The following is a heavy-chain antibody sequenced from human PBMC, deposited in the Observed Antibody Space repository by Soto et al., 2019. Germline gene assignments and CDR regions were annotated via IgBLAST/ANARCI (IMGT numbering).Heavy chain of an antibody. CDR2: IYWDDDK. CDR1: GFSLSTSGVG. J-gene: IGHJ4*02. V-gene: IGHV2-5*02. CDR3: AHLRDTAMGDVSYFDY. Sequence: SGPTLVKPTQTLTLTCTFSGFSLSTSGVGVGWIRQPPGKALEWLALIYWDDDKRYSPSLKSRLTITKDTSKNQVVLTMTNMDPVDTATYYCAHLRDTAMGDVSYFDYWGQGTLVTVSS. D-gene: IGHD5-18*01.